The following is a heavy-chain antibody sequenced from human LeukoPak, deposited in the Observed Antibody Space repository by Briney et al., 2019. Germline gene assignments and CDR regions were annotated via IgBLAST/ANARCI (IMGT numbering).Heavy chain of an antibody. Sequence: PSETLSLTCAVYGGSFSGYYWSWIRQPPGKGLEWIGEINHSGSTNYNPSLKSRVTISVDTSKNQFSLKLSSVTAADTAVYYCASPQGSWYSGFDYWGQGTLVTVSS. CDR3: ASPQGSWYSGFDY. CDR2: INHSGST. J-gene: IGHJ4*02. V-gene: IGHV4-34*01. CDR1: GGSFSGYY. D-gene: IGHD6-13*01.